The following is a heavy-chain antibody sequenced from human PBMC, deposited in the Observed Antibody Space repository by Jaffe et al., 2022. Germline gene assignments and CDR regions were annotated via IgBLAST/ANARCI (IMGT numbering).Heavy chain of an antibody. J-gene: IGHJ6*03. D-gene: IGHD3-16*01. Sequence: EVQLVESGGGLVQPGRSLRLSCTASGFTFGDYAMSWVRQAPGKGLEWVGFIRSKAYGGTTEYAASVKGRFTISRDDSKSIAYLQMNSLKTEDTAVYYCTSRGAGYYYYYYMDVWGKGTTVTVSS. V-gene: IGHV3-49*04. CDR1: GFTFGDYA. CDR2: IRSKAYGGTT. CDR3: TSRGAGYYYYYYMDV.